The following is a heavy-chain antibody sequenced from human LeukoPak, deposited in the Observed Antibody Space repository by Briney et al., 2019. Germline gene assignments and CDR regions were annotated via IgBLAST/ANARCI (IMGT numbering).Heavy chain of an antibody. D-gene: IGHD2-2*01. Sequence: GASVKVSCEASGYTFTGYYMHWLRQAPGQGLEWMGWINVNSGGTKYAQKFQGRVTMTRDTSISTAYMEVTSLRSDDTAMYYCARDSGNCSSTTCYYFDYWGQGTLVTVSS. CDR3: ARDSGNCSSTTCYYFDY. CDR2: INVNSGGT. J-gene: IGHJ4*02. V-gene: IGHV1-2*02. CDR1: GYTFTGYY.